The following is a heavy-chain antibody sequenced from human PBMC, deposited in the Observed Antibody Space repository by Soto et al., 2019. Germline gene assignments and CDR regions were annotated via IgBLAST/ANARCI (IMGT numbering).Heavy chain of an antibody. D-gene: IGHD2-21*01. CDR3: ASNGPYRVADY. Sequence: GESLKISCKGSGDSFTSYWISWVRQMRGKGLEWMGRTDPSDSYTNYSPSFQGHVTISADKSISTAYLQWSSLKAADTAMYYCASNGPYRVADYWGQGTLVTVSS. CDR1: GDSFTSYW. J-gene: IGHJ4*02. V-gene: IGHV5-10-1*01. CDR2: TDPSDSYT.